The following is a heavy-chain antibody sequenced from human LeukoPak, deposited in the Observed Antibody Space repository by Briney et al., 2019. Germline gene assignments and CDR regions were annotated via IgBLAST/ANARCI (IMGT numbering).Heavy chain of an antibody. CDR1: GGSFGGYY. D-gene: IGHD2-2*01. Sequence: PSETLSLTCAVYGGSFGGYYWSWIRQPPGKGLEWIGEINHSGSTNYNPSLKSRVTISVDTSKNQFSLKLSSVTAADTAVYYCASLLGEGTSRNWFDPWTQGTLVTVSS. J-gene: IGHJ5*02. CDR2: INHSGST. V-gene: IGHV4-34*01. CDR3: ASLLGEGTSRNWFDP.